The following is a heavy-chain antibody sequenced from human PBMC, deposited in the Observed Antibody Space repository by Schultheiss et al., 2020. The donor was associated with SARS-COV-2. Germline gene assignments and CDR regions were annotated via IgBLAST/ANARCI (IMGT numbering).Heavy chain of an antibody. CDR3: AKAWGSDDY. V-gene: IGHV3-23*01. CDR2: IRVSDNRT. Sequence: GESLKISCAASGFTFDDYAMHWVRQAPGKGLEWVSVIRVSDNRTFYPSSVEGRFTISRDNSKNTLYLQMNSLRAEDTAVYYCAKAWGSDDYWGQGTLVTVSS. D-gene: IGHD7-27*01. J-gene: IGHJ4*02. CDR1: GFTFDDYA.